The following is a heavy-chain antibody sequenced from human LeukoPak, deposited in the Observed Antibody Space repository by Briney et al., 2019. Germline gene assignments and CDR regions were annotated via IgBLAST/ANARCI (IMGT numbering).Heavy chain of an antibody. Sequence: GGSLRLTCEPSGFIFSNYWMSWVRQAPGKGLEGVANINEGGSEKYYLDSVKGRFTISRDNARDSLYLQMDSLRVEDTAVYYCVKLRNDAGLEYWGQGTLVTVSS. J-gene: IGHJ4*02. CDR3: VKLRNDAGLEY. CDR1: GFIFSNYW. CDR2: INEGGSEK. V-gene: IGHV3-7*03. D-gene: IGHD1-1*01.